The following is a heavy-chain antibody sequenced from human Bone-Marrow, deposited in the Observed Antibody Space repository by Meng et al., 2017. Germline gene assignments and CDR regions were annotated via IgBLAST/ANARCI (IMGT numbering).Heavy chain of an antibody. CDR1: AFPFVFSS. Sequence: GGCGGGVGQAARSMSLSRALAAFPFVFSSIQWVRQAHGKGLDWVAVTSYDEGTKYYAGSVRGRFTISRDNSKNTLYLQMNSLRAEDTAVYYCAREPDHRSWLDTWGQGTLVTVSS. D-gene: IGHD1-14*01. V-gene: IGHV3-30*04. CDR3: AREPDHRSWLDT. CDR2: TSYDEGTK. J-gene: IGHJ5*02.